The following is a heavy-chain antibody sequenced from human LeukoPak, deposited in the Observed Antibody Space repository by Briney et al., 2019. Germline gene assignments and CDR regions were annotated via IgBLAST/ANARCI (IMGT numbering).Heavy chain of an antibody. V-gene: IGHV3-48*04. J-gene: IGHJ6*03. D-gene: IGHD6-13*01. CDR1: GFTSSFYG. CDR3: ARVRGQRYSSSWYEDYYYYYYMDV. CDR2: ISSSGSTI. Sequence: GGSLRLSCAASGFTSSFYGMSWVRQAPGKGLEWVSGISSSGSTIYYADSVKGRFTISRDNAKNSLYLQMNSLRAEDTAVYYCARVRGQRYSSSWYEDYYYYYYMDVWGKGTTVTVSS.